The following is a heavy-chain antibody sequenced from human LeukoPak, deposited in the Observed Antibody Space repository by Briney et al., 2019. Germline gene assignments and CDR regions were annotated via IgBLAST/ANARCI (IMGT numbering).Heavy chain of an antibody. CDR3: ARDKGHFDVDY. Sequence: SETLSLTCTVSGGSISRSGYYWGWIRQPPGKGLEWMGSIDYSGRTYYIPSLKSRLTISLDTSKNQFSLKLSSVTAADTAVYYCARDKGHFDVDYWGQGTLVTVS. V-gene: IGHV4-39*07. J-gene: IGHJ4*02. D-gene: IGHD3-9*01. CDR2: IDYSGRT. CDR1: GGSISRSGYY.